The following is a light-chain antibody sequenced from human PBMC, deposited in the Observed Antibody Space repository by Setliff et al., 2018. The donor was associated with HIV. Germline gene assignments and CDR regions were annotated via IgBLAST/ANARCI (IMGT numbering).Light chain of an antibody. Sequence: QSALAQPASVSGSPGQSITISCTGTSSDIGANNYVSWYQQNPGKAPKLLIFEVTNRPAGVSSRFSGSKSGNTASLTISWLQPEDEADYHCISYTGSTLYVFGTGT. V-gene: IGLV2-14*01. CDR1: SSDIGANNY. CDR3: ISYTGSTLYV. J-gene: IGLJ1*01. CDR2: EVT.